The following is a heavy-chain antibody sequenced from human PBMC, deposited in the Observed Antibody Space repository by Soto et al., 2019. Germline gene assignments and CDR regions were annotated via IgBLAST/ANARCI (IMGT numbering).Heavy chain of an antibody. Sequence: SETLSLTCSVSGGSIRDYFWTWVRQLPGKGLEWIGYISYSGTVNYNSSLKSRVTISLDTSRNHFSLKLTSVTAADTGVYFCARDRKLVIPGNYYYYGMDVWGQGTTVTVSS. D-gene: IGHD3-10*01. CDR1: GGSIRDYF. J-gene: IGHJ6*02. CDR3: ARDRKLVIPGNYYYYGMDV. CDR2: ISYSGTV. V-gene: IGHV4-59*12.